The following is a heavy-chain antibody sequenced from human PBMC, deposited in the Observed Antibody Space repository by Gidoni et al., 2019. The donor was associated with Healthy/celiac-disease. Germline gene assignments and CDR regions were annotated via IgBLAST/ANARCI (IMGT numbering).Heavy chain of an antibody. CDR3: ARVVGVPNDDSSGLGD. CDR2: INAGNGNT. CDR1: GYTFPSYA. V-gene: IGHV1-3*05. Sequence: QVQLVQSGAEEKKPGASVKVSCTASGYTFPSYAMHWVCQAPGQRLEWMGWINAGNGNTKYSKKFQGRVTITRDTAASTAYMELSRLRSEDTAVYYCARVVGVPNDDSSGLGDWGQGTLVTVSS. D-gene: IGHD3-22*01. J-gene: IGHJ4*02.